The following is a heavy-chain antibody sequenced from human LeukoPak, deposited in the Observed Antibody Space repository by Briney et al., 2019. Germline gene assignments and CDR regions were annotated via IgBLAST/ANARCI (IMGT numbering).Heavy chain of an antibody. J-gene: IGHJ4*02. Sequence: GGSLRLSCEASGLTFNKYWMTWVRQAPGKGLEWVANIKQDGSEKNYVDSVKGRFTISRDNAKNSLSLRMNSLSAEDTAVYYCARVGHSSRPWYFDYWGQGTLVTVSS. CDR1: GLTFNKYW. CDR3: ARVGHSSRPWYFDY. D-gene: IGHD6-13*01. V-gene: IGHV3-7*03. CDR2: IKQDGSEK.